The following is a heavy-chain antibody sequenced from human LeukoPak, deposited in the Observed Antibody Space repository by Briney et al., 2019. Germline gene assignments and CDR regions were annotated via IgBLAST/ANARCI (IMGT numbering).Heavy chain of an antibody. Sequence: PGGSLRLSCAPSVFTFSRYGKHGVPHAPDRGREGGAYIRYDESEKYYADSVRGRLTISRDNSKNTLYLQMTSLRAEDTAVYYCAQDSPYYRSGTYYSSSYMDVWGKGTTVTFSS. CDR2: IRYDESEK. CDR1: VFTFSRYG. V-gene: IGHV3-30*02. CDR3: AQDSPYYRSGTYYSSSYMDV. J-gene: IGHJ6*03. D-gene: IGHD3-10*01.